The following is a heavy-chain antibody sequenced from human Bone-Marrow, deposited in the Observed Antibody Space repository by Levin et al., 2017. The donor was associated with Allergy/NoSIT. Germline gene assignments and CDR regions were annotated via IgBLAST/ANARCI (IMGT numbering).Heavy chain of an antibody. CDR1: GFXFDRXT. CDR3: AKDGAVPGCVEHFDS. D-gene: IGHD6-19*01. V-gene: IGHV3-43*01. J-gene: IGHJ4*02. CDR2: IAWDGGSA. Sequence: GGSLRLSCAASGFXFDRXTMHXXXPXXXKGLEWVSLIAWDGGSASYADSVRGRFTISRDNSKNSLYLQLSSLRTADTALSFCAKDGAVPGCVEHFDSWGQGTRVTVSS.